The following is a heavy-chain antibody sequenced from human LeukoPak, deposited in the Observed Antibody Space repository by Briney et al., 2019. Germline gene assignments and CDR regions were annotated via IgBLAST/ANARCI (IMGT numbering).Heavy chain of an antibody. Sequence: GASVKVSCKASGYTFTSYGISWVRQAPGQGLEWMGWISAYNGNTNYAQKLQGRVTMTTDTSTSTAYMELRSLRSDDTAVYYCAREDSPHGDYYYYYYYYGMDVWGQGTTVTVSS. J-gene: IGHJ6*02. CDR1: GYTFTSYG. D-gene: IGHD4-17*01. V-gene: IGHV1-18*01. CDR2: ISAYNGNT. CDR3: AREDSPHGDYYYYYYYYGMDV.